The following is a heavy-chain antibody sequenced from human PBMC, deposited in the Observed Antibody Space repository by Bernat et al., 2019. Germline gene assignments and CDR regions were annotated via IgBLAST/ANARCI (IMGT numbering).Heavy chain of an antibody. V-gene: IGHV3-23*04. J-gene: IGHJ4*02. CDR3: ARELYSGAATGDY. Sequence: EVQLVESGGGLVQPGGSLRLSCAASGFSFSTYTMSWVRQAPGMGLEWVSVIGDSGGGTYYADSVKGRFSISRDNAKNSLYLQMNSLRVEDTAVYYCARELYSGAATGDYWGQGTQVTVSS. CDR1: GFSFSTYT. CDR2: IGDSGGGT. D-gene: IGHD1-26*01.